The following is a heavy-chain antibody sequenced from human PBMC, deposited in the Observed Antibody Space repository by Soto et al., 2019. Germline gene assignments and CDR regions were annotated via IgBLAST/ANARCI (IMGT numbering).Heavy chain of an antibody. J-gene: IGHJ4*02. D-gene: IGHD4-17*01. V-gene: IGHV4-59*01. CDR1: GGSFSGYY. CDR2: IYYSGST. Sequence: SETLSLTCAVYGGSFSGYYWSWIRQPPGKGLEWIGYIYYSGSTNYNPSLKSRVTISVDKSKNQFSLKLSSVTAADTAVYYCARRYGDQFDYWGQGTLVTVSS. CDR3: ARRYGDQFDY.